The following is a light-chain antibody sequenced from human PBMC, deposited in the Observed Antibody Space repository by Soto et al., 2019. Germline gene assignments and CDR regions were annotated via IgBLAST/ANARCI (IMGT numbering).Light chain of an antibody. Sequence: EIVMTQSPATLSVSPGDRATLSCRASQSVSSNLAWYQQKPGQAPRLLIYGASTRATGIPARFSGSGSGTEFTLTISSLLSEDSAVYYCQQYNNWPWTFGQGTKEEIK. CDR3: QQYNNWPWT. J-gene: IGKJ1*01. CDR1: QSVSSN. CDR2: GAS. V-gene: IGKV3-15*01.